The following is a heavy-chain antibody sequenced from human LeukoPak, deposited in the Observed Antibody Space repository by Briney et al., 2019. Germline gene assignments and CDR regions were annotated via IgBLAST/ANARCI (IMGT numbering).Heavy chain of an antibody. D-gene: IGHD6-13*01. CDR1: GFTFSDYY. CDR2: ISSSGSTI. Sequence: GGSLRLSCAASGFTFSDYYMSWIRQAPGKGLEWVSYISSSGSTICYADSVKGRFTISRDNAKNSLYLQMNSLRAEDTAVYYCARPPRSSWFFDYWGQGTLVTVSS. CDR3: ARPPRSSWFFDY. V-gene: IGHV3-11*01. J-gene: IGHJ4*02.